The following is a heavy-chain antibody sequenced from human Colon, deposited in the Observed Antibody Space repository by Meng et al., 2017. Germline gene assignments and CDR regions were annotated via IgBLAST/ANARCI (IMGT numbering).Heavy chain of an antibody. CDR2: INTNTQEP. Sequence: QVQLVQAGAEVKKPGASVKVSCKASGYTFTGYYMHWVRQAPGQGLEWLGWINTNTQEPTYAQGFTGRYAFSLDTSVSTAYLQISSLESEDTAVYYCARKASGYSYSTNWGQGTLVTVSS. D-gene: IGHD3-22*01. J-gene: IGHJ4*02. V-gene: IGHV7-4-1*02. CDR1: GYTFTGYY. CDR3: ARKASGYSYSTN.